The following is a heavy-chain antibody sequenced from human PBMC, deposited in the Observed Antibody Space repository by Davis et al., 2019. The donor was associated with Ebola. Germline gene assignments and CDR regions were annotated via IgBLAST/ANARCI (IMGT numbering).Heavy chain of an antibody. CDR1: AFTFSIYP. D-gene: IGHD6-6*01. V-gene: IGHV3-30*01. CDR2: ISHDGSNK. CDR3: AKDGIAARGVLDY. J-gene: IGHJ4*02. Sequence: GESLKISCAASAFTFSIYPMHWVRQAPGKGLEWVAVISHDGSNKHYADSVKGRFTISRDNSKNTLYLQMNSLRAEDTAVYYCAKDGIAARGVLDYWGQGTLVTVSS.